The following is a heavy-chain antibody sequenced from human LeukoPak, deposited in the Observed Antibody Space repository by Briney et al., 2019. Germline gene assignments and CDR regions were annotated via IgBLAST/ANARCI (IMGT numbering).Heavy chain of an antibody. CDR1: GGSFSGYY. D-gene: IGHD4-23*01. CDR2: INHSGST. Sequence: PSETLSLTCAVYGGSFSGYYWSWIRQPPGKGLEWIGEINHSGSTNYNPSLKSRVTISVDTSKNQFSLKLSSVTAADTAVYYCAREDYGGNLNYYYYYMDVWGKGTTVTVSS. J-gene: IGHJ6*03. V-gene: IGHV4-34*01. CDR3: AREDYGGNLNYYYYYMDV.